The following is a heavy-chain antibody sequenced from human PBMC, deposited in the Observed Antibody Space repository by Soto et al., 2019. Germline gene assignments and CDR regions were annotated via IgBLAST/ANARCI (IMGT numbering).Heavy chain of an antibody. CDR2: IYYSGST. CDR1: VGSFSSCSYD. Sequence: PSEPLSLPCTVSVGSFSSCSYDWRWILQPPGKGLEWIGHIYYSGSTNYNPSLRGRVTISVDTSKSQFSLKLSSVTAADTAVYYCARVSVVSFLFDYWGQGTLVTVSS. D-gene: IGHD3-22*01. J-gene: IGHJ4*02. V-gene: IGHV4-61*01. CDR3: ARVSVVSFLFDY.